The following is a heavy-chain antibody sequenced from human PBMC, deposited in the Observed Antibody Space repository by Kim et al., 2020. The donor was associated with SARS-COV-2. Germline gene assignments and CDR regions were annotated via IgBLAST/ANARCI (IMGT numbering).Heavy chain of an antibody. J-gene: IGHJ4*02. CDR2: NNQSGTT. CDR1: GGSFSVYY. CDR3: VHKDFWSGFYF. V-gene: IGHV4-34*01. D-gene: IGHD3-3*01. Sequence: SETLSLTCDVSGGSFSVYYWSWIRQPPGKGLEWIGVNNQSGTTNYNPSLKSRVTISAARSKNQFSLTLTSVTAADTSVYYCVHKDFWSGFYFWGQGSLVTVSS.